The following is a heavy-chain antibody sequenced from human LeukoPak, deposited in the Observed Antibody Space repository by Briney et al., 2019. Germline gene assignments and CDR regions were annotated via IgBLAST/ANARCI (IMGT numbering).Heavy chain of an antibody. Sequence: SETLSLTCTVSGGSISNYWSWIRRPPGKGLGGIGNVENTGSTNYTPSLETRVTISVDTSKNPFSLRLSSVTAADTAVYYCARAVGDSGHGRYFDYWGQGTLVTVSS. D-gene: IGHD5-12*01. V-gene: IGHV4-59*01. CDR2: VENTGST. J-gene: IGHJ4*02. CDR3: ARAVGDSGHGRYFDY. CDR1: GGSISNY.